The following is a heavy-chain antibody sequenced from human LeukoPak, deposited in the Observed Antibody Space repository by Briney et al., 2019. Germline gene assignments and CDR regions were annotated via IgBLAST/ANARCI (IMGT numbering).Heavy chain of an antibody. Sequence: ASVKVSCKASGYTFTGYYMHWVRQAPGQGLEWMGWINPNSGGTNYAQKFQGRVTMTRDTSISTAYMELSRLRSDDTAVYYCARDRLPTIVGATYYFDYWGQGTLVTVSS. J-gene: IGHJ4*02. D-gene: IGHD1-26*01. CDR1: GYTFTGYY. CDR3: ARDRLPTIVGATYYFDY. CDR2: INPNSGGT. V-gene: IGHV1-2*02.